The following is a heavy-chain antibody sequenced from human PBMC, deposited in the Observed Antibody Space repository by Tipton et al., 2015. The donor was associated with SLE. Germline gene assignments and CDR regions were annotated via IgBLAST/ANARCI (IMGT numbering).Heavy chain of an antibody. J-gene: IGHJ6*03. D-gene: IGHD2-21*01. Sequence: SLRLSCAASGFTFGDYALAWVRQAPGKGLEWVGFIRSKDYGGTTEYAAAVKDRFSISRDDSKSIAYLQVNSLRTEDTAVYYCAREDSYYYYYYMDVWGQGTTVTVSS. V-gene: IGHV3-49*04. CDR3: AREDSYYYYYYMDV. CDR1: GFTFGDYA. CDR2: IRSKDYGGTT.